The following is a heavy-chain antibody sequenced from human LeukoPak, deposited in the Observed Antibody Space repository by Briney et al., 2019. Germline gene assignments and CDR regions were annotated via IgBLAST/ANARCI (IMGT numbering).Heavy chain of an antibody. CDR3: ALRGYDSSGYFFDS. CDR1: GDSISSYY. D-gene: IGHD3-22*01. CDR2: IYTSGST. J-gene: IGHJ4*02. Sequence: SETLSLTCNVSGDSISSYYWTWIRQPAGKGLQWIGRIYTSGSTNYNPSLKSRVTISVDTSKNQFSLKLSSLTAADTAVYYCALRGYDSSGYFFDSWGQGTLVTVSS. V-gene: IGHV4-4*07.